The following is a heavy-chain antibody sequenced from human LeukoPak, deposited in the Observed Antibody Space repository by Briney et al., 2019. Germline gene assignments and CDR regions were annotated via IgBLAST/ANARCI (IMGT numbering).Heavy chain of an antibody. Sequence: PGGSLRLSCAASGFTVSSNYMSWVRQAPGKWLEWVSVIYSGGTTNYADSVKGRFIISRDNSKNTLFLQMNSLGTEDTAVYYCARELHLGQGTLVTVSS. CDR1: GFTVSSNY. D-gene: IGHD1-26*01. CDR3: ARELH. V-gene: IGHV3-66*02. CDR2: IYSGGTT. J-gene: IGHJ4*02.